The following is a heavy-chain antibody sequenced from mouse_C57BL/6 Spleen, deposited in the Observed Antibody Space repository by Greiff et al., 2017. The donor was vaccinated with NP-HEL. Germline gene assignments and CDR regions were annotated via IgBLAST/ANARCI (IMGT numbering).Heavy chain of an antibody. CDR2: INPNYGTT. Sequence: VQLQQSGPELVKPGASVKISCKASGYSFTDYNMNWVKQSNGKSLEWIGVINPNYGTTSYNQKFKGKATLTVDRSSSTAYMQLNSLTSEDSAVYYCESSGSNYADAMDYWGQGTSVTVSS. CDR1: GYSFTDYN. D-gene: IGHD2-5*01. V-gene: IGHV1-39*01. CDR3: ESSGSNYADAMDY. J-gene: IGHJ4*01.